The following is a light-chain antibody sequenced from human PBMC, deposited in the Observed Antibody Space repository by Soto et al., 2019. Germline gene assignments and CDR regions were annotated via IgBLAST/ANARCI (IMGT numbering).Light chain of an antibody. CDR2: GAS. CDR3: QQYNNWPPTWT. CDR1: QSIRNN. J-gene: IGKJ1*01. V-gene: IGKV3-15*01. Sequence: MTQSPATLSLSPGERATLSCRASQSIRNNLAWYQQKPGQAPRLLLSGASIRATGIPDRFSGSGSGTELTLTLNSLQSQQFAGYYCQQYNNWPPTWTFGQGTKVDIK.